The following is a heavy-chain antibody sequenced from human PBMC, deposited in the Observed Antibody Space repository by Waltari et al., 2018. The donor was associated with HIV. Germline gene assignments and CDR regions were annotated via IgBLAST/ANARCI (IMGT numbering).Heavy chain of an antibody. V-gene: IGHV1-69*04. J-gene: IGHJ5*02. CDR2: IIPAIGIA. D-gene: IGHD3-3*01. CDR1: GDTLRYFA. CDR3: TLGRIDDIRSGRENLGGFDP. Sequence: VQLVHSGAEVKKVGSAVRVPRNAPGDTLRYFAVNWGRQGPGQGLEWMGRIIPAIGIAMHTENFQGRVTINADKSTNSAYMELGGLRSEDTALYFCTLGRIDDIRSGRENLGGFDPWGPGTLVTVSS.